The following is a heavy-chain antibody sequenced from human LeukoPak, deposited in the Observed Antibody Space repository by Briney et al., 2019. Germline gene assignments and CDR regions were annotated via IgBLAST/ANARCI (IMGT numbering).Heavy chain of an antibody. V-gene: IGHV4-59*01. D-gene: IGHD6-19*01. CDR3: ASGSGWNDAFDF. CDR2: IYYSGNT. Sequence: SETLSLTCTVSGGSTSSYYWSWIRQSPGKGLGWIGHIYYSGNTNYNPSLKSRVTISLDTSKNQFSLKMSSVTAADTAVYCCASGSGWNDAFDFWGQGTMVTVSS. CDR1: GGSTSSYY. J-gene: IGHJ3*01.